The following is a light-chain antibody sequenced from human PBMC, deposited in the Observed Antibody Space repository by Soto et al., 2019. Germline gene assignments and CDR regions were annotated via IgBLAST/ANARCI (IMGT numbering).Light chain of an antibody. CDR3: QLRSSWPWA. V-gene: IGKV3D-20*02. CDR1: QRVSNN. CDR2: GAS. Sequence: EIVMTQTPATLSVSPRKKIMLXXCASQRVSNNLAWYQQKPGQPPRXLSYGASSRATGIPDRFSGSGAGTDVTLTISRPVPEDFAVYYCQLRSSWPWAFGQGTKVDI. J-gene: IGKJ1*01.